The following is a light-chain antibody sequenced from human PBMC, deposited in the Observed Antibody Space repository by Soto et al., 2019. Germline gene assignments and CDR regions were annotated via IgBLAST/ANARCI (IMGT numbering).Light chain of an antibody. J-gene: IGKJ4*01. Sequence: AIQMTQSPSSLSASVGDRVTITCRASQGIRNDLGWYQQKPGKAPKLLIYAASTLQSGVPSRFSGSGSGTDFTLTISSLHPEDFSTYYCLQDDNYPLTFGGGTKVEIK. CDR1: QGIRND. V-gene: IGKV1-6*01. CDR3: LQDDNYPLT. CDR2: AAS.